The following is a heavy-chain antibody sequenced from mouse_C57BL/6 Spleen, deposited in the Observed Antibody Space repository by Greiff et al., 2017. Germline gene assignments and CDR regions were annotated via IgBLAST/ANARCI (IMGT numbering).Heavy chain of an antibody. J-gene: IGHJ3*01. CDR2: IDPSDSYP. CDR1: GYTFTSYW. V-gene: IGHV1-69*01. Sequence: QVQLQQPGAELVMPGASVKLSCKASGYTFTSYWMHWVKQRPGQGLEWIGEIDPSDSYPNANQKFKGKCTLTVDKCSSTAYMQRSSLTSEDTAVYYCARGELRPSFAYWGQGTLVTVSA. CDR3: ARGELRPSFAY. D-gene: IGHD3-2*02.